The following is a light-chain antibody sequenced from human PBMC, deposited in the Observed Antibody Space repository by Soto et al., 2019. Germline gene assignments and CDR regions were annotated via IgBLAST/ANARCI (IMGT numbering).Light chain of an antibody. Sequence: EIVMTQSPATLSVSPGDRATLSCRASQSVDNDLAWYQQKPGQPPRLLIYDASTRATGIPARFSGSQSGTEFTLTISSLLSEDFAVYSCQQYNKWPPITFGQGTRLEIK. V-gene: IGKV3D-15*01. CDR3: QQYNKWPPIT. J-gene: IGKJ5*01. CDR1: QSVDND. CDR2: DAS.